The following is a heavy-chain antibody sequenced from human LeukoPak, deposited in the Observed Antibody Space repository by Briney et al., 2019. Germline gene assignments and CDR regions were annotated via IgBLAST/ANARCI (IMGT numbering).Heavy chain of an antibody. J-gene: IGHJ4*02. CDR1: GFAFSNNE. V-gene: IGHV3-48*03. CDR3: ARGRLLRLESFFDL. CDR2: FSSDRNDE. Sequence: GGSLRLYCAASGFAFSNNELHWLRQAPGKGLEWVAYFSSDRNDEHYANSARSRFTISSDKSANSVVLQMNRLRVEDTAVYYSARGRLLRLESFFDLWGQGTPVTASS. D-gene: IGHD2-21*01.